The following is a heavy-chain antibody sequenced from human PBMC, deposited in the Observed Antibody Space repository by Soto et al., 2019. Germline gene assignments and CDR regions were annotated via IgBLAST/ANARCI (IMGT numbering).Heavy chain of an antibody. CDR2: ISSTTNYI. CDR3: ARESEDLTSNFDY. Sequence: LSCAASGFTFTRYSMNWVRQAPGKGLEWVSSISSTTNYIYYGDSMKGRFTISRDNAKNSLYLEMNSLRAEDTAVYYCARESEDLTSNFDYWGQGTLVTVSS. V-gene: IGHV3-21*06. J-gene: IGHJ4*02. CDR1: GFTFTRYS.